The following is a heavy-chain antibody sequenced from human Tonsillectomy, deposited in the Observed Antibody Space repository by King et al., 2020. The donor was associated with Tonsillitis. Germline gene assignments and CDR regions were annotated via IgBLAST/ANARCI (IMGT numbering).Heavy chain of an antibody. J-gene: IGHJ4*02. V-gene: IGHV3-7*01. CDR3: IKGDNSGRGDY. CDR2: TNEDGSAK. CDR1: GFTFSNYW. Sequence: VQLVESGGGLVQPGGSLRLSCVASGFTFSNYWMSWVRQAPGKGLEWVANTNEDGSAKYYVDSVRGRFTISRDNAKNSLYLQMNSLRAEDTAIYSCIKGDNSGRGDYWGQGTVVTVSS. D-gene: IGHD6-19*01.